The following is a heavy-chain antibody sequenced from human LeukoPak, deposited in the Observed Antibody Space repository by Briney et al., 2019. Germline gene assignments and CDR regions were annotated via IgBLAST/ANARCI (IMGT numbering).Heavy chain of an antibody. J-gene: IGHJ5*01. V-gene: IGHV4-30-2*01. CDR3: ARSRQASGLFNS. CDR1: GYAITSGGFS. Sequence: SETLSLTCTVSGYAITSGGFSWNWIRQPPGKGLEWIGCIYDRGPAYHNPSLKSRFTISVDRPKNQFFLNVTSLTAADTAVYYCARSRQASGLFNSWGQGTLVTVSS. D-gene: IGHD3-10*01. CDR2: IYDRGPA.